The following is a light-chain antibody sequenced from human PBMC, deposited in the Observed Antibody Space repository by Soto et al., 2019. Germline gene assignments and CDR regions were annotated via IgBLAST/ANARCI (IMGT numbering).Light chain of an antibody. CDR1: QSVSTW. CDR3: QQYKGYWT. J-gene: IGKJ1*01. Sequence: DIQMTQSPSTLSASVGDRVTITCRASQSVSTWLAWYQQKPGRPPXXLIYDVSSLESGVPSRFSGRGSGTEFTLTISSLQPDDFATYYCQQYKGYWTFGQGTKVDIK. V-gene: IGKV1-5*01. CDR2: DVS.